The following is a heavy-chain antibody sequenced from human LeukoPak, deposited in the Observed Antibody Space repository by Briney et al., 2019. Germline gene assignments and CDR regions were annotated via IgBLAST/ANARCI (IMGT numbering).Heavy chain of an antibody. D-gene: IGHD3-16*02. J-gene: IGHJ4*02. CDR3: ARDQAGITFGGVIVSQGEFDY. Sequence: ASVKVSCKASGGTFSDYAISWVRQAPGQGLEWMGGIIPMFGTPDYAQKFQGRVTITADESTSTAYMELSSLRSEDTAVYYCARDQAGITFGGVIVSQGEFDYWGQGTLVTVSS. CDR2: IIPMFGTP. CDR1: GGTFSDYA. V-gene: IGHV1-69*13.